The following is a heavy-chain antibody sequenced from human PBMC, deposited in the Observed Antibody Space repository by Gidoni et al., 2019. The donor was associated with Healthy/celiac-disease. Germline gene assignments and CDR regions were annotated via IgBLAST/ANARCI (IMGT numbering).Heavy chain of an antibody. D-gene: IGHD2-15*01. Sequence: PGKGLEWVSAISGSGGSTYYADSVKGRFTISRDNSKNTLYLQMNSLRAEDTAVYYCAKAHCSGGSCYSFSYFDLWGRGTLVTVSS. V-gene: IGHV3-23*01. CDR2: ISGSGGST. CDR3: AKAHCSGGSCYSFSYFDL. J-gene: IGHJ2*01.